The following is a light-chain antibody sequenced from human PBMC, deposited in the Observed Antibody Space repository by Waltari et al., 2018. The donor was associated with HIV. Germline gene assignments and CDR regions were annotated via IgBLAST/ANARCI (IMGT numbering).Light chain of an antibody. J-gene: IGKJ2*03. CDR3: QQYNSYSYS. CDR1: QSINSW. CDR2: KAS. Sequence: DIQMTQSPSTLSASVGDRVTITCRASQSINSWLAWYQQKPGKVPNLLIYKASSLESGVPSRFRGSGSGTEFPLTISSLQADDFATYYRQQYNSYSYSFGQGTKLEIK. V-gene: IGKV1-5*03.